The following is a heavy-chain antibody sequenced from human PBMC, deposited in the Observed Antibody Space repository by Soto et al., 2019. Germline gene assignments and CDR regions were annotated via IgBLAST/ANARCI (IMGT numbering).Heavy chain of an antibody. J-gene: IGHJ5*02. Sequence: QVQLQEWGPGLVKPSQTLSLTCTVSGGSISSGGYYWSWIRQHPGKGLEWIGYIYYSGSTYYNPSLKSRVTRSVDTSKNQFSLKLSSVTAADTAVYYCAREEFAILTGYYIGWFDPWGQGTLVTVSS. CDR2: IYYSGST. CDR3: AREEFAILTGYYIGWFDP. V-gene: IGHV4-31*03. CDR1: GGSISSGGYY. D-gene: IGHD3-9*01.